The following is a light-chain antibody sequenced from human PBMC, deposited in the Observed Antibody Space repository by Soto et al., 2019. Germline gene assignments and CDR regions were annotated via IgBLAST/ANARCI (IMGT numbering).Light chain of an antibody. Sequence: EIVLTQSPGTLSLSPGERAILSCRVSQSVSSSYLAWYQQKAGQAPRLLIYGAFTRATGIPDRFSGSGSGTDFTLTISRLEPEDFAVYYCQQYGSSPPGLTFGGGTKVEI. J-gene: IGKJ4*01. CDR1: QSVSSSY. V-gene: IGKV3-20*01. CDR2: GAF. CDR3: QQYGSSPPGLT.